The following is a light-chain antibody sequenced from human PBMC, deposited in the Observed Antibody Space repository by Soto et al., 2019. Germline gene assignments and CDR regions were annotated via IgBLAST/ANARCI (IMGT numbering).Light chain of an antibody. Sequence: QSAPTQPASVSGSPGQSITISCTGTSSDVGGYNYVSWYQQHPGKAPKLMIYDVSNRPSGVSNRFSGSKSGNTASLTISGLQAEDEADYYCSSYTSSSTLHYVFGTGTKLTVL. CDR1: SSDVGGYNY. V-gene: IGLV2-14*01. CDR2: DVS. CDR3: SSYTSSSTLHYV. J-gene: IGLJ1*01.